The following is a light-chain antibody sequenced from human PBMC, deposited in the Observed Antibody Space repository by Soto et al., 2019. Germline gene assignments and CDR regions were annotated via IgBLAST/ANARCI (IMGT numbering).Light chain of an antibody. Sequence: EIVLTQSPGTLSLSPGERATLSCRASQSVSSSYLAWYQQKSGQAPRLLIYGATSRATGIPDRFSGSGSGTDFILTISRLEPEDFAVYYCQQYGSSFGPGTKVDMK. CDR1: QSVSSSY. J-gene: IGKJ3*01. CDR3: QQYGSS. CDR2: GAT. V-gene: IGKV3-20*01.